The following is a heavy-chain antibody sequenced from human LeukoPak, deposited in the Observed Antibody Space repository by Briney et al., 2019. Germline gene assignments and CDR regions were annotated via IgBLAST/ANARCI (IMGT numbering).Heavy chain of an antibody. CDR1: GGSISSYY. CDR2: IYYGGST. D-gene: IGHD1-26*01. CDR3: ARDRIIVGATGNWFDP. Sequence: SETLSLTCTVSGGSISSYYWSWIRQPPGKGLEWIGYIYYGGSTNYNPSLKSRVTISVDTSKNQFSLKLSSVTAADTAVYYCARDRIIVGATGNWFDPWGQGTLVTVSS. J-gene: IGHJ5*02. V-gene: IGHV4-59*01.